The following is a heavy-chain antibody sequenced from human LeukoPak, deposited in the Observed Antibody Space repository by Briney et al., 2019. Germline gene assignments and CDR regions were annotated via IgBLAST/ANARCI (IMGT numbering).Heavy chain of an antibody. Sequence: GGSLRLSCAASGFTFDDYAMHWVRQVPGRGLEWVAGVNWSGDSVGYADSVKGRFTISRDKAKTPLYLQMNSLKTEDTALYFCAKDYRRTTADDMGYYGMDVWGQGTTVTVSS. V-gene: IGHV3-9*01. J-gene: IGHJ6*02. CDR3: AKDYRRTTADDMGYYGMDV. CDR2: VNWSGDSV. D-gene: IGHD1-1*01. CDR1: GFTFDDYA.